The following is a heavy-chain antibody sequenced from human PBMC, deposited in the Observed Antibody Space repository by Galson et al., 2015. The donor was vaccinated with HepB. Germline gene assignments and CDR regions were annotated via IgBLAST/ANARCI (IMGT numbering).Heavy chain of an antibody. CDR2: TYYRSKWFN. V-gene: IGHV6-1*01. J-gene: IGHJ4*02. Sequence: CAISGDSVSSHSPTWNWIRQSPSRGLEWLGRTYYRSKWFNDFAISVKSRITISPDTSKNQFSLQLNSVTPEDTAVYYCARDLAYGFNFWGQGTLVTVSS. D-gene: IGHD3-10*01. CDR1: GDSVSSHSPT. CDR3: ARDLAYGFNF.